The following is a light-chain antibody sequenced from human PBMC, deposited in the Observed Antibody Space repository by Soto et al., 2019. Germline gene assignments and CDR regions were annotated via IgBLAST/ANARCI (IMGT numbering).Light chain of an antibody. V-gene: IGLV2-14*01. CDR2: EVS. Sequence: QSVLTQPASVSGSPGQSITISCTGTSSDVGGYNYVSWYQQHPGKAPKLMIYEVSNRPSGVSNRFSGSKSGNTASLTISGLQAEDEADYYCTSHTRTSTHYVFGTGTKLTVL. CDR3: TSHTRTSTHYV. J-gene: IGLJ1*01. CDR1: SSDVGGYNY.